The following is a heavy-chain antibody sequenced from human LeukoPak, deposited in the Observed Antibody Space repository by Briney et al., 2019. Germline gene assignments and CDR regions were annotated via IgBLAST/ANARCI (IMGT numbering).Heavy chain of an antibody. J-gene: IGHJ4*02. V-gene: IGHV5-51*01. D-gene: IGHD4-17*01. Sequence: GESLQISCTGSGYSFTNYWIAWVRQMPGKGLEWMGIIYPGDSDTRYNPSFQGQVTISADKSISTAYLQWSSLKASDTAMYYCARRCGDPKVIDYWGQGTLVTVCS. CDR1: GYSFTNYW. CDR2: IYPGDSDT. CDR3: ARRCGDPKVIDY.